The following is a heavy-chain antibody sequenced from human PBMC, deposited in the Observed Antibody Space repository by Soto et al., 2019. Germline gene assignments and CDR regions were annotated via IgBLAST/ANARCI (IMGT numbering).Heavy chain of an antibody. Sequence: PSETLSLTCTVSVGSISSGGYYWSWIRQHPGKGLEWIGYIYYSGSTYYNPSLKSRVTISVDTSKNQFSLKLSSVTAADTAAYYCARGEGTMIVLFDYWGQGTLVTVSS. CDR3: ARGEGTMIVLFDY. J-gene: IGHJ4*02. CDR2: IYYSGST. V-gene: IGHV4-31*03. D-gene: IGHD3-22*01. CDR1: VGSISSGGYY.